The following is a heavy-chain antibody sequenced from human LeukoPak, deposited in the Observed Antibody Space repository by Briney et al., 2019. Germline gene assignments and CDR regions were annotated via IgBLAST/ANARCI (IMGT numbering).Heavy chain of an antibody. D-gene: IGHD5-12*01. Sequence: SVKVSCKASGGTFNSYAISWVRQAPGQGLEWMGGIIPIFGTANYAQKFQGRVTITADKSTSTAYMELSSLRSEDTAVYYCARELSGYEDYYYMDVWGKGTTVTVSS. CDR2: IIPIFGTA. CDR1: GGTFNSYA. CDR3: ARELSGYEDYYYMDV. J-gene: IGHJ6*03. V-gene: IGHV1-69*06.